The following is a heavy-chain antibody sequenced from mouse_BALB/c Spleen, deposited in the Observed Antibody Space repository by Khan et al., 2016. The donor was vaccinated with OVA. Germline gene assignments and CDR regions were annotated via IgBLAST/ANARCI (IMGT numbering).Heavy chain of an antibody. J-gene: IGHJ4*01. V-gene: IGHV2-6-4*01. CDR2: IWGGGGT. D-gene: IGHD2-14*01. CDR1: GFSLSRYN. Sequence: QVQLKESRPGLVAPSQSLSITCTVSGFSLSRYNIHWVRQPPGKGLEWLGMIWGGGGTDYNSTLKSRLSISKDDTTSQAFLKLYSLRTGDAAMYYYDSAYYRYDGFCAMDYWGQGTSVTVSS. CDR3: DSAYYRYDGFCAMDY.